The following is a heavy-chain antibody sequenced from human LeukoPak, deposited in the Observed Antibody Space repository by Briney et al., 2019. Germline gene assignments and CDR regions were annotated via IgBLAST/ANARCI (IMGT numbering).Heavy chain of an antibody. D-gene: IGHD7-27*01. Sequence: ASVKVSCKASGYTFTSYYMHWVRQAPGQGLEWMGIINPSGGSTSYAQKFQDRVTMTRNTSISTAYMELSSLRSDDTAVYYCARGPPNWGYDYWGPGTLVTVSS. CDR3: ARGPPNWGYDY. J-gene: IGHJ4*02. V-gene: IGHV1-46*01. CDR1: GYTFTSYY. CDR2: INPSGGST.